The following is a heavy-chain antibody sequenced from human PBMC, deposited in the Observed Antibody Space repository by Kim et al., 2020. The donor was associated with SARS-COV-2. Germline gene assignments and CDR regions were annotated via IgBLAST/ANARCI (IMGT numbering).Heavy chain of an antibody. V-gene: IGHV3-23*01. Sequence: GGSLRLSCAASGFTFSAFAMSWVRQAPGKGLEWVSIIKSNDNTTHYAESVKGRFTISRDNSKNTLFLEMNSLRATDTAVYYCAKGPWRSGCPPGYWGHGT. D-gene: IGHD1-1*01. CDR2: IKSNDNTT. J-gene: IGHJ4*01. CDR1: GFTFSAFA. CDR3: AKGPWRSGCPPGY.